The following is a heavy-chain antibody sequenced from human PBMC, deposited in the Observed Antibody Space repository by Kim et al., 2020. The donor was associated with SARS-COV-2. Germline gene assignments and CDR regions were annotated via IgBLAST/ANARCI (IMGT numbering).Heavy chain of an antibody. J-gene: IGHJ4*02. CDR1: GFNFSNYA. CDR3: VKDRDTFMSPLYFDY. D-gene: IGHD5-18*01. CDR2: ISNSGSPT. Sequence: GGSLRLSCAGSGFNFSNYALSWVRQIPGKGLEWVSAISNSGSPTYYADSVKGRFTIPRDNSKNTVYLQMNGLRAEDTAIYYCVKDRDTFMSPLYFDYWGQGTLVTVSS. V-gene: IGHV3-23*01.